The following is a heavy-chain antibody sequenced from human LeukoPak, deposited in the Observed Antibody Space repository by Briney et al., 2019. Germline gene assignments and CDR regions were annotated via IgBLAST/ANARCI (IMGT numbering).Heavy chain of an antibody. CDR1: GYTFTSYG. CDR3: ARDRRGGFDY. V-gene: IGHV1-18*01. Sequence: VASVKVSCKASGYTFTSYGISWVRQAPGQGLEWMGWLSAYDGNTNYAQNLQGRVTMTTDTSTSTAYMELRSLRSDDTAVYYCARDRRGGFDYWGQGTLVTVSS. CDR2: LSAYDGNT. J-gene: IGHJ4*02.